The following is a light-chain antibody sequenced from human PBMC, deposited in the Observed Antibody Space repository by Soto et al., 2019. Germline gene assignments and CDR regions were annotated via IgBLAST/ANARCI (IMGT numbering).Light chain of an antibody. CDR3: SSYTSSSTYV. V-gene: IGLV2-14*01. CDR1: SSDVGGYNY. CDR2: DVS. J-gene: IGLJ1*01. Sequence: VLPQPASVSGSPGQSITISCTGTSSDVGGYNYVSWYQQHPGKAPKLMIYDVSNRPSGVSNRFSGSKSGNTASLTISGLQAEDEADYYCSSYTSSSTYVFGNGTKVTVL.